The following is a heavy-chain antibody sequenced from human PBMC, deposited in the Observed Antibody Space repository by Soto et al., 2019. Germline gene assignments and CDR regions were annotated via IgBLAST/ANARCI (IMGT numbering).Heavy chain of an antibody. CDR2: ISYDGRNE. CDR3: VRERGLSSFYGMDV. V-gene: IGHV3-30*03. CDR1: GFTFSSYG. J-gene: IGHJ6*02. Sequence: GGSLRLSCAASGFTFSSYGMHWVRQAPGKGLEWVAFISYDGRNEHYADSVKGRFTISRDNARNSLYLQMNSLRAEDTAVYYCVRERGLSSFYGMDVWGQGTTVTVSS. D-gene: IGHD3-10*01.